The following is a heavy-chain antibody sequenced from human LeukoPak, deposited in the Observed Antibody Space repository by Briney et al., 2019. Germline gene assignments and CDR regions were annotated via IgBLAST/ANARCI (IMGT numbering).Heavy chain of an antibody. CDR3: ARVVYGNGWQVDY. CDR1: GGSISGTNW. CDR2: ISLAGQT. D-gene: IGHD6-19*01. J-gene: IGHJ4*02. V-gene: IGHV4/OR15-8*02. Sequence: SETLSLTCGVSGGSISGTNWWSWVRQPPGQGLEWIGEISLAGQTNFNPSLNGRVTMSLDKSSNKLYLHLTSVTAADTAVYYCARVVYGNGWQVDYWGRGTLVTVSS.